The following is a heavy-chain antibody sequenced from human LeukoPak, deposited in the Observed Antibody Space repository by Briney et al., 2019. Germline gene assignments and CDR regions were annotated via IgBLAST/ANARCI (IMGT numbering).Heavy chain of an antibody. CDR2: ISGSGGST. D-gene: IGHD4-17*01. CDR3: AKDSSDGDYVSGRGVDYFDY. CDR1: GFTFSSYA. V-gene: IGHV3-23*01. Sequence: PGGSLRLSCAASGFTFSSYAMSWVRQAPGKGLEWVSAISGSGGSTYYADSVKGRFTISRDNSKNTLYLQMNGLRAEDTAVYYCAKDSSDGDYVSGRGVDYFDYWGQGTLVTVSS. J-gene: IGHJ4*02.